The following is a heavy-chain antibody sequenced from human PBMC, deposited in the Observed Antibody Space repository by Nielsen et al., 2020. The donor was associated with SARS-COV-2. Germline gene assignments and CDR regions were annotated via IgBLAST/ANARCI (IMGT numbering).Heavy chain of an antibody. CDR1: GFTFSDHY. Sequence: GGSLRLSCAASGFTFSDHYMDWVRQAPGKGLEWVAVISYDGSNKYYADSVKGRFTISRDNSKNTLYLQMNSLRAEDTAVYYCATWGAVAGTGFDYWGQGTLVTVSS. CDR2: ISYDGSNK. J-gene: IGHJ4*02. D-gene: IGHD6-19*01. V-gene: IGHV3-30*03. CDR3: ATWGAVAGTGFDY.